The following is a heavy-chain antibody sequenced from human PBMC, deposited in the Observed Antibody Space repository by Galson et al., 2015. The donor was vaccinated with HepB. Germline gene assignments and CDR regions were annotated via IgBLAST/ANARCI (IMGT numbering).Heavy chain of an antibody. CDR1: GGSISSSSYY. CDR2: IYYSGST. D-gene: IGHD6-13*01. CDR3: ARAAAGTKRLFDY. Sequence: ETLSLTCTVSGGSISSSSYYWGWIRQPPGKGLEWIGSIYYSGSTYYNPSLKSRVTISVDTSKNQFSLKLSSVTAADTAVYYCARAAAGTKRLFDYWGRGTLVTVSS. J-gene: IGHJ4*02. V-gene: IGHV4-39*01.